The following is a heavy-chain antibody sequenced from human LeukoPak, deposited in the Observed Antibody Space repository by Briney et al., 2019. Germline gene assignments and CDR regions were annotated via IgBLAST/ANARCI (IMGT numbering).Heavy chain of an antibody. J-gene: IGHJ4*02. D-gene: IGHD1-1*01. CDR2: INAGDGDT. CDR3: TRPYQEQLDFAH. V-gene: IGHV1-3*01. CDR1: GYTFTRYS. Sequence: ASVTGSCKATGYTFTRYSMHWESQAPGQRLECKGWINAGDGDTKYSQNLQGRVTITRDASANTVYMQLSSLRSEDTAVYYCTRPYQEQLDFAHWGQGTLVTVSS.